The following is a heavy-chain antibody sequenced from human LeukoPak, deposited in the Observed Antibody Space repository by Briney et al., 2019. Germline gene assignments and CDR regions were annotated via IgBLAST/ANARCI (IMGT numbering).Heavy chain of an antibody. D-gene: IGHD1-26*01. V-gene: IGHV4-31*03. CDR1: GGSISSGGYY. J-gene: IGHJ4*02. Sequence: TPSQTLSLTCTVSGGSISSGGYYWSWIRQHPGKGLEWIGYIYYSGSTYYNPSLKSRVTISVDTSKNQFSLKLSSVTAADTAVYYCARPMRGALLDFDYWGQGTLVTVSS. CDR3: ARPMRGALLDFDY. CDR2: IYYSGST.